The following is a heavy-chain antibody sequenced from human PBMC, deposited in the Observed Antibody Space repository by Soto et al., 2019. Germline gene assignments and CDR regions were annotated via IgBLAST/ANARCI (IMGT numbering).Heavy chain of an antibody. D-gene: IGHD5-18*01. CDR2: ISWNSGSI. V-gene: IGHV3-9*01. CDR3: AKAVGSYGNFDY. Sequence: EVQLVESGGGLVQPGRSLRLSCAASGFTFDDYAMHWVRQAPGKGLEWVSRISWNSGSIGYADSVKGRFIISRDNAKNSLYLQRDSLRAEDTALYYCAKAVGSYGNFDYWGPGTLVTVSS. J-gene: IGHJ4*02. CDR1: GFTFDDYA.